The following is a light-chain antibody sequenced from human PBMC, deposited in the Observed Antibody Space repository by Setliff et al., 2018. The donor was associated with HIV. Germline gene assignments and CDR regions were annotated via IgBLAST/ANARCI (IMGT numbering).Light chain of an antibody. CDR2: SDN. CDR3: SAWDDSLTVYV. Sequence: QSVLTQPPSTSGTPGQRVTISCSGGNSNIGKNTVNWYQQLPGTAPKLLVYSDNQRPSGVPDRFSGSQSGTSASLAISGLQSEDEADYYCSAWDDSLTVYVFGTGTKVTVL. V-gene: IGLV1-44*01. CDR1: NSNIGKNT. J-gene: IGLJ1*01.